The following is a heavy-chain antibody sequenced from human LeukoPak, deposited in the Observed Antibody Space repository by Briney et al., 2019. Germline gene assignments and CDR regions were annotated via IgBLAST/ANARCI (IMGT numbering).Heavy chain of an antibody. J-gene: IGHJ4*02. V-gene: IGHV3-53*01. Sequence: PGGSLRLSCAASGFTVSSNYMSWVRQAPGKGLEWVSVIYSGGNTYYADSVKGRFTISRDDSKNTLYLQMNSLRAEDTAVYYCAKEATGLYHFDYWGQGTLVTVSS. CDR3: AKEATGLYHFDY. D-gene: IGHD1-1*01. CDR1: GFTVSSNY. CDR2: IYSGGNT.